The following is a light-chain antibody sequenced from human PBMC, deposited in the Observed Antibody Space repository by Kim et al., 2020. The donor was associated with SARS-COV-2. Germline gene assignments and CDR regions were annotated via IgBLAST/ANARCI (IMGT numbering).Light chain of an antibody. CDR3: QPYDNLPYT. CDR2: DAS. Sequence: DIQMTQSPSSLSASVGDRVTITCQASQDISNYLNWYQQKPGKAPKLLIYDASNLETGVPSRFSGSGSGTDFTFTISSLQPEDIATYYCQPYDNLPYTFAQGTNLEF. V-gene: IGKV1-33*01. CDR1: QDISNY. J-gene: IGKJ2*01.